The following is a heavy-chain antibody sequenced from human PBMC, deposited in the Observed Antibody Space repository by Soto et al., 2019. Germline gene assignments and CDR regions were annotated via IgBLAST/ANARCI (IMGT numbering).Heavy chain of an antibody. J-gene: IGHJ6*02. CDR3: ARKTSGYSYGLYYYYCMDV. D-gene: IGHD5-18*01. V-gene: IGHV4-61*01. CDR2: IYYSGST. CDR1: GGSVSSGSYY. Sequence: SETLSLTCTVSGGSVSSGSYYWSWIRQPPGKGLEWIGYIYYSGSTNYNPSLKSRVTISVDTSKNQFSLKLSSVTAADTAVYYCARKTSGYSYGLYYYYCMDVWGQGTTVTVSS.